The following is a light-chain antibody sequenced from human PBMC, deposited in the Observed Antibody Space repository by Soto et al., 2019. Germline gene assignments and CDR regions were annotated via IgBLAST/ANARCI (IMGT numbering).Light chain of an antibody. CDR3: SSYTGGNPSYV. Sequence: QSALTQPPSASGSPGQSVTISCTGTSSDVGGYDYVSWYQQHPGKAPKLMIYEVTIRPSGVSDRFSGSKSGNTASLTVSGLQAEDEADYYCSSYTGGNPSYVFGTGTKLTDL. CDR1: SSDVGGYDY. J-gene: IGLJ1*01. V-gene: IGLV2-8*01. CDR2: EVT.